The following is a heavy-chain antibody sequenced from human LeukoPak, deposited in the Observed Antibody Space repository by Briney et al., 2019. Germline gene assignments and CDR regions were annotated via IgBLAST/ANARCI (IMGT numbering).Heavy chain of an antibody. D-gene: IGHD5-24*01. V-gene: IGHV3-30*02. J-gene: IGHJ3*02. CDR1: GFTFSSYS. CDR2: IQYDGKNE. Sequence: GGSLRLSCAASGFTFSSYSMNWVRQAPGKGLEWVAFIQYDGKNEYYADSVKGRFTISKDNSKNTLYLQMNSLKAEDTAVYYCAKDSGHDGYAFDIWGPGTMVTVSS. CDR3: AKDSGHDGYAFDI.